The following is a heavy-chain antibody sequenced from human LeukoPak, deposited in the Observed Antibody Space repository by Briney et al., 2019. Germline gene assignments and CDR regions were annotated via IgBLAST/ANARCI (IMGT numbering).Heavy chain of an antibody. CDR1: GGSISRSSYF. Sequence: PSETLSLTCSVSGGSISRSSYFWGWFRQPPGQGLEWIGSTSYSGSTYYNPSLKSRVTISVDTSKNQFSLKLSSVTAADTAVYYCARGGGSKYQLQVYYYYGMDVWGQGTTVTVSS. D-gene: IGHD2-2*01. J-gene: IGHJ6*02. V-gene: IGHV4-39*01. CDR2: TSYSGST. CDR3: ARGGGSKYQLQVYYYYGMDV.